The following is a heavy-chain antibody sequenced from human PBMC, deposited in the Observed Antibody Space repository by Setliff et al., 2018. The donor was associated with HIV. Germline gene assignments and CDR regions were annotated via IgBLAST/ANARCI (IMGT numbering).Heavy chain of an antibody. D-gene: IGHD3-16*01. CDR1: DGSISRTSYY. CDR3: AKRTFGSGRFDP. V-gene: IGHV4-39*07. CDR2: VYYTGST. Sequence: SETLSLTCTVSDGSISRTSYYWGWIRQPPGRGLEWIGSVYYTGSTYYNPSLKSRVTISIDTSKNQFSLKLNSVTATDTAVYYCAKRTFGSGRFDPWGQGTLVTVSS. J-gene: IGHJ5*02.